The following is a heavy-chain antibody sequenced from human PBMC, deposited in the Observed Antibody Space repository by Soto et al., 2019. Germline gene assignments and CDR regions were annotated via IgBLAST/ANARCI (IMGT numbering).Heavy chain of an antibody. CDR2: IYYSGST. D-gene: IGHD5-18*01. Sequence: PSETLSLTCTVSGGSISSSSYYWGWIRQPPGKGLEWIGSIYYSGSTYYNPSLKSRVTISVDTSKNQFSLKLNSVTPEDTAVYYCARGPPRDTAMALGYYYGMDVWGQGTTVTVSS. V-gene: IGHV4-39*07. J-gene: IGHJ6*02. CDR3: ARGPPRDTAMALGYYYGMDV. CDR1: GGSISSSSYY.